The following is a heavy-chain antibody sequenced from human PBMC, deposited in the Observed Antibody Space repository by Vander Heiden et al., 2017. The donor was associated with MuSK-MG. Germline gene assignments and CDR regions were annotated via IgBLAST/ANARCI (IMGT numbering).Heavy chain of an antibody. J-gene: IGHJ1*01. CDR3: AREDPDLGLEYFQH. V-gene: IGHV3-74*01. CDR2: INSDGSST. CDR1: GFTFSSYW. Sequence: EVQLVESGGGLVQPGGSLRLSCAASGFTFSSYWMHWFRQAPGKGLVWVSRINSDGSSTSYADSVKGRFTISRDNAKNTLYLQMNSLRAEDTAVYYCAREDPDLGLEYFQHWGQGTLVTVSS.